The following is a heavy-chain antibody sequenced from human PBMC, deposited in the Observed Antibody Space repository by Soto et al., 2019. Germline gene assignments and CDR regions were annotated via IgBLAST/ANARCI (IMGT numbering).Heavy chain of an antibody. J-gene: IGHJ6*02. CDR2: ISSSSGHI. Sequence: PGGSLRLSCAASGFTFSTYSMNWVRQAPGKGLEWVSSISSSSGHIYYADSVKGRFIISRDNARNSLYLQMDSLSAEDTALYYCARVADAYSGYYRHFYFYAMDVWGQGTTVTVSS. V-gene: IGHV3-21*04. CDR3: ARVADAYSGYYRHFYFYAMDV. D-gene: IGHD3-22*01. CDR1: GFTFSTYS.